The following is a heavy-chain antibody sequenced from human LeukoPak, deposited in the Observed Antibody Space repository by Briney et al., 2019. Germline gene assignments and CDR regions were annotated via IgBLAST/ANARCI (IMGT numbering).Heavy chain of an antibody. Sequence: GGSLRLSCAASGFTFGTYAMHWVRQAPGKGLEYVSAISTNGDSTYYADSVKGRFTISRDNSKNTLLLQMGSLRADDMAVYYCARWGSTSCYDYWGQGTLVTVSS. J-gene: IGHJ4*02. CDR1: GFTFGTYA. V-gene: IGHV3-64*02. D-gene: IGHD2-2*01. CDR3: ARWGSTSCYDY. CDR2: ISTNGDST.